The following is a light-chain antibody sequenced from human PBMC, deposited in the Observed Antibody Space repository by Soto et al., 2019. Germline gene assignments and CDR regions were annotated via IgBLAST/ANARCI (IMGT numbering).Light chain of an antibody. V-gene: IGLV2-23*03. CDR2: EGS. Sequence: QSVLTQPASVSGSPGQSITISCTGTSSDGGSYNLVSWYQQHPDKAPKLMIYEGSKRPSGVSNRFSGSKSGNTASLTISGLQAEDEADYYCCSYAGSSTFPYVFGTGTKVTVX. J-gene: IGLJ1*01. CDR1: SSDGGSYNL. CDR3: CSYAGSSTFPYV.